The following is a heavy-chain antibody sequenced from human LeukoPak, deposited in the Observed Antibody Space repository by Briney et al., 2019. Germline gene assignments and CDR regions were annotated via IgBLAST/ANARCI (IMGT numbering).Heavy chain of an antibody. J-gene: IGHJ4*02. CDR3: AKGPAGGRSSSWQTRPLDY. CDR1: GFTFDDYA. V-gene: IGHV3-9*01. CDR2: ISWDSGSI. D-gene: IGHD6-13*01. Sequence: PGRSLRLSCAASGFTFDDYAMHWLRQAPGKGLEGVSGISWDSGSIGYADSVKGRFTISRDNAKNSLDLQMNSLRAEDTALYYCAKGPAGGRSSSWQTRPLDYWGQGTLVTVSS.